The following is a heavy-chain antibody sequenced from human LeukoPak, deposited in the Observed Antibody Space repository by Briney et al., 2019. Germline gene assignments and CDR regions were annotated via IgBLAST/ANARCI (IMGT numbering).Heavy chain of an antibody. CDR2: IYYSGST. V-gene: IGHV4-59*08. Sequence: SETLSLTCTVSGGSITSYYWSWIRQPPGKGLEWIGYIYYSGSTNYNPSLRSRVTISVDTSKNQFSLEVSSVTAADTAVYYCARHDIAVARRMDVWGQGTTVTVSS. J-gene: IGHJ6*02. D-gene: IGHD6-13*01. CDR3: ARHDIAVARRMDV. CDR1: GGSITSYY.